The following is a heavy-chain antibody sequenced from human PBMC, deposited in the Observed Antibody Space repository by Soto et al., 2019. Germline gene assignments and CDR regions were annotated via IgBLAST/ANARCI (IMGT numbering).Heavy chain of an antibody. V-gene: IGHV1-2*04. J-gene: IGHJ6*02. CDR2: INPKSGGT. CDR1: GYTFTGYY. D-gene: IGHD2-8*01. CDR3: ARGDSTDCSNGVCSFFYNHDMDV. Sequence: QVQLVQSGAEVKKPGASVKVSCKASGYTFTGYYMHWVRQAPGQGLEWMGWINPKSGGTSTAQKFQGWVTMTTDTSISTASMELTRLTSDDTAIYYCARGDSTDCSNGVCSFFYNHDMDVWGQGTTVTVSS.